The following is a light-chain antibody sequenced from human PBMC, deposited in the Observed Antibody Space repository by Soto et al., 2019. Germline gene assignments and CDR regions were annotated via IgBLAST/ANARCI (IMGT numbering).Light chain of an antibody. CDR3: QHYNSYSEA. CDR1: QTISSW. V-gene: IGKV1-5*03. CDR2: KAS. J-gene: IGKJ1*01. Sequence: DIQQNQSPSTLSGSLGDRGTITCRASQTISSWLAWYQQKPGKAPKLLIYKASTLKSGVPSRFSGSGSGTEFTLTISSLQPDDFATYYCQHYNSYSEAFGQGTKVDI.